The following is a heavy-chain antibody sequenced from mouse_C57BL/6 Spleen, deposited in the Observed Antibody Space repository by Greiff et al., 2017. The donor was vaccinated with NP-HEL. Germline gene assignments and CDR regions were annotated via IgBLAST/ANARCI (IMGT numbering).Heavy chain of an antibody. J-gene: IGHJ4*01. CDR3: ARHDYYYGSSYEVGAMDY. V-gene: IGHV5-9*01. CDR1: GFTFSSYT. D-gene: IGHD1-1*01. CDR2: ISGGGGNT. Sequence: EVQVVESGGGLVKPGGSLKLSCAASGFTFSSYTMSWVRQTPEKRLEWVATISGGGGNTYYPDSVKGRFTISRDNAKNTLYLQMSSLRSEDTALYYCARHDYYYGSSYEVGAMDYWGQGTSVTVSS.